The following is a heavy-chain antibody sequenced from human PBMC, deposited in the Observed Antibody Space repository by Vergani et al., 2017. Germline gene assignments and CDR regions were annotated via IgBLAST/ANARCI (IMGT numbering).Heavy chain of an antibody. Sequence: EVQLVESGGGLVQPGGSLRLSCAASGFRLSRFWMNWVRQAPGKGLEWVALIRPDGSATSYVDSVKGRFTISRGNTKNSLSLQMSGLRVNDTAVYYCVIVPIAPTNLNLGGRGTRTTFSS. D-gene: IGHD4/OR15-4a*01. V-gene: IGHV3-7*01. CDR3: VIVPIAPTNLNL. CDR1: GFRLSRFW. CDR2: IRPDGSAT. J-gene: IGHJ2*01.